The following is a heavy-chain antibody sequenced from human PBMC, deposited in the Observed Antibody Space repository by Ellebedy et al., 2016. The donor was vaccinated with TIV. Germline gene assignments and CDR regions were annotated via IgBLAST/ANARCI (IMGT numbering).Heavy chain of an antibody. V-gene: IGHV3-43*02. CDR1: GFTFHDYA. CDR2: ISKDGGGT. J-gene: IGHJ4*02. Sequence: GESLKISCPASGFTFHDYALHWVRQLPGKGLEWVSLISKDGGGTYYADSVKGRFTISRDNSKNSLYLQMNSLRTEDTALYYCAKDYRVEMATIRPPYFDSWGQGTLVTVSS. D-gene: IGHD5-24*01. CDR3: AKDYRVEMATIRPPYFDS.